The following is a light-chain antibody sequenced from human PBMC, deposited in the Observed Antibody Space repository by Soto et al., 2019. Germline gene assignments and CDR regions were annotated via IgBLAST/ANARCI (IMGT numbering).Light chain of an antibody. Sequence: EIVLTQSPGTLSLSPGERATLSCRASQRVSSSYLAWYQQKPGQAPRLLIYGASSRATGIPDRFSGSGSGSDFTLTISRLEPEDVAVYFCQRYGSSAPFTFGQGTKVEI. CDR3: QRYGSSAPFT. V-gene: IGKV3-20*01. J-gene: IGKJ2*01. CDR2: GAS. CDR1: QRVSSSY.